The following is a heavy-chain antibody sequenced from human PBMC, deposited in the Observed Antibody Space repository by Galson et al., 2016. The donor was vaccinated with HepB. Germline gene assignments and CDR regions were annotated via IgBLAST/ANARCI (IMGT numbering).Heavy chain of an antibody. D-gene: IGHD2-21*02. CDR2: INPDGSQR. Sequence: SLRLSCAVSGSIFSGYWMSWVRQAPGEGREWVANINPDGSQRYYVDSVRGRFTISRDNAKNSLFLYMNNVRADDTALFYFARGRFCSGGCYQVYWGQGTLVTVAS. V-gene: IGHV3-7*03. CDR1: GSIFSGYW. J-gene: IGHJ4*02. CDR3: ARGRFCSGGCYQVY.